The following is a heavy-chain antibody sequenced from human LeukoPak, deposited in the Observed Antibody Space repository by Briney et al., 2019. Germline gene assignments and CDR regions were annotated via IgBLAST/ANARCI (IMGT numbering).Heavy chain of an antibody. CDR2: IYPGDSDT. CDR1: ENSFTNNW. V-gene: IGHV5-51*01. J-gene: IGHJ4*02. Sequence: GESLKISCQGSENSFTNNWIGWVRQMPGKGLEWMGIIYPGDSDTKYSPSFEGQVTISADKSISAAYLSWTSLKASDTAMYYCVRQFGELSHIDSWGQGTLVSVSS. CDR3: VRQFGELSHIDS. D-gene: IGHD3-10*01.